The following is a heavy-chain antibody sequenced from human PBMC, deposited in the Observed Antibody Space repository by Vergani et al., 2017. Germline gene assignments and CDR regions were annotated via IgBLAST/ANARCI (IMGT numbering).Heavy chain of an antibody. CDR1: GGSISPYY. CDR3: AREYSSSVGFLSY. J-gene: IGHJ1*01. CDR2: IYTSERT. D-gene: IGHD6-6*01. V-gene: IGHV4-4*07. Sequence: QVQLQESGPGREKPSETLALTCIVSGGSISPYYWSWMRQPAGKGLEWNGRIYTSERTNYNPSLKSRVTMSVDTSKNQFSLNLSSVTAADTAVYYCAREYSSSVGFLSYLGQGTLVTVSS.